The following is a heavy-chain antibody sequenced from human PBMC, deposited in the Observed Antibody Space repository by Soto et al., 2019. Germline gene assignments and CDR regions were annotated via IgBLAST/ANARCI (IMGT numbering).Heavy chain of an antibody. CDR2: IIPIFGTA. Sequence: QVQLVQSGAEVKKPGSSVKVSCKASGGTFSSYAISWVRQAPGQGLEWMGGIIPIFGTANYAQKFQGRVTITADDSTSTAYMELSSLRSEDTAVYYCRVGAARPAERSYNLFDPWGQGTLVTVSS. J-gene: IGHJ5*02. CDR3: RVGAARPAERSYNLFDP. CDR1: GGTFSSYA. D-gene: IGHD6-6*01. V-gene: IGHV1-69*01.